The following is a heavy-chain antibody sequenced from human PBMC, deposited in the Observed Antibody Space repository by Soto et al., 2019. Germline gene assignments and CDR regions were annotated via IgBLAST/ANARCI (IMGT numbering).Heavy chain of an antibody. J-gene: IGHJ4*02. CDR1: GFTFSSYS. CDR2: ISGISDVI. Sequence: EVQLVESGGGLVRPGGSLRLSCTASGFTFSSYSMNWVRQAPGKGLEWVSYISGISDVIYYTDSVKGRFTISRDNAKNSLYLQMNSLRDEDTAVYYCAREVGPIDYWGQGTLVTVSS. V-gene: IGHV3-48*02. CDR3: AREVGPIDY. D-gene: IGHD1-26*01.